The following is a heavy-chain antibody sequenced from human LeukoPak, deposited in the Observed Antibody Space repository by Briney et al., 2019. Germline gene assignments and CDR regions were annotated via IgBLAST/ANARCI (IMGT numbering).Heavy chain of an antibody. V-gene: IGHV1-2*02. CDR2: TNPNSGGK. J-gene: IGHJ4*02. D-gene: IGHD6-19*01. CDR3: ARDPGYSSGWSNLPLDY. CDR1: EYTFTGYY. Sequence: ASVKVSCKASEYTFTGYYMHWVRQAPGQGLEWMGWTNPNSGGKNYAQKFQGRVTMTRDTSISTAYMELSRLRSDDTAVYYCARDPGYSSGWSNLPLDYWGQGTLVTVSS.